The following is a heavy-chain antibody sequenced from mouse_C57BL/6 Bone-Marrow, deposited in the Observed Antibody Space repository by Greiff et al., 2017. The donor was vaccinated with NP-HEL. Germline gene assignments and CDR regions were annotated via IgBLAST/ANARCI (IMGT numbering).Heavy chain of an antibody. D-gene: IGHD1-1*01. CDR1: GFTFSSYG. CDR2: ISSGGSYT. Sequence: EVKLVESGGDLVKPGGSLKLSCAASGFTFSSYGMSWVRQTPDKRLEWVATISSGGSYTYYPDSVKGRFTISRDNAKNTLYLQMSSLKSEDTAMYYCARQRRYGSSYWYFDVWGTGTTVTVSS. V-gene: IGHV5-6*01. J-gene: IGHJ1*03. CDR3: ARQRRYGSSYWYFDV.